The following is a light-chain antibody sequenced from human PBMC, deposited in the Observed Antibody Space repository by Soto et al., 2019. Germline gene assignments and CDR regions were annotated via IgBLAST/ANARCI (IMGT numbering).Light chain of an antibody. Sequence: EIVLTQSPGTLALSPGQRATLSCRASQVVTSNYVAWYQQRPGLAPRLRIYGASSRATGIPDRFRGSGSGRDFTLTISRLEPGDFAVYFCQQYGSLWTFGQGTKVEIK. CDR3: QQYGSLWT. CDR2: GAS. V-gene: IGKV3-20*01. J-gene: IGKJ1*01. CDR1: QVVTSNY.